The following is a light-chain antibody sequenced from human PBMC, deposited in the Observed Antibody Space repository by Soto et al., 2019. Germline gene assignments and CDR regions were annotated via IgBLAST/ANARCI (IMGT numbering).Light chain of an antibody. CDR1: QSVSSSY. Sequence: EIVLTQSPGTLSLSPRKIATLSCRASQSVSSSYLAWYQQKPGQAPRLLIYGASSRATGIPDRFSGSGSGTDFPLTISRLEPEDFAVYYCQQYGSSRTWTFGQGTKVDIK. V-gene: IGKV3-20*01. J-gene: IGKJ1*01. CDR2: GAS. CDR3: QQYGSSRTWT.